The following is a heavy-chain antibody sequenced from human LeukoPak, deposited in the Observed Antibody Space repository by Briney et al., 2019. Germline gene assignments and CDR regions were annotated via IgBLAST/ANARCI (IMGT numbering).Heavy chain of an antibody. Sequence: GESLKISCKGSGYSFTSYWIGWVRQMPGKGLEWMGIIYPDDSDTRYSPSFQGQVTISADKSISTAYLQWGSLKASDTAMYYRARHIDPSKYCSGGSCYSANADWGQGTLVTVSS. CDR2: IYPDDSDT. D-gene: IGHD2-15*01. CDR1: GYSFTSYW. J-gene: IGHJ4*02. V-gene: IGHV5-51*01. CDR3: ARHIDPSKYCSGGSCYSANAD.